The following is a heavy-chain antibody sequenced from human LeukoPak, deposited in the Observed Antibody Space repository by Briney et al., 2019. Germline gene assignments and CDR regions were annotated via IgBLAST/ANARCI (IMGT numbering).Heavy chain of an antibody. D-gene: IGHD2-21*02. CDR1: GFTFSSYG. Sequence: PGGSLRLSCAASGFTFSSYGMHWVRQAPGKGLEWVAFIRYDGSNKYYADSVKGRLTISRDNSKNTLYLQMNSLRAEDTAVYYCAKEASILVTPFDYWGQGTLVTVSS. V-gene: IGHV3-30*02. J-gene: IGHJ4*02. CDR3: AKEASILVTPFDY. CDR2: IRYDGSNK.